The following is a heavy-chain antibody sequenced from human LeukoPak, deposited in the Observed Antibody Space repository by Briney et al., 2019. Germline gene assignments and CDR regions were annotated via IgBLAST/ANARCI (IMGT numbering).Heavy chain of an antibody. CDR3: FAGTIGY. CDR1: GYTFPSYE. V-gene: IGHV1-8*01. CDR2: INPKNGNT. J-gene: IGHJ4*02. D-gene: IGHD1-1*01. Sequence: GASVKVSFKASGYTFPSYENNWGRQGTGQGLEWMGLINPKNGNTGYAQKFRGRVTMTRITSISTAYMELSSLTSEDTAVYYCFAGTIGYWGQGTLVTVST.